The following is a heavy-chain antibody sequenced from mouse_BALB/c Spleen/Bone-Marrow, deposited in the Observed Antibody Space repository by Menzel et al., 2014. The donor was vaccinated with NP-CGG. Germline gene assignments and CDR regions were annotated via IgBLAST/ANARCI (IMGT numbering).Heavy chain of an antibody. V-gene: IGHV14-3*02. D-gene: IGHD1-1*01. J-gene: IGHJ2*01. Sequence: VQLQQSGAELVKPGASVKLSCTASGFNIKDTYMHWVKQRPEQGLEWIGRIDPANGNTKYDPKFQGKATITADTSSNTASLQLSSLTPEDAAVYYCARYCYGSSYFDYWGQGTTLTVSP. CDR2: IDPANGNT. CDR3: ARYCYGSSYFDY. CDR1: GFNIKDTY.